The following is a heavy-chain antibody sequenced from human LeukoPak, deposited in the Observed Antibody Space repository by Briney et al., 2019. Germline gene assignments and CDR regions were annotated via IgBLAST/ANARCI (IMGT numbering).Heavy chain of an antibody. CDR3: ARYIDIVVVPAAMPGFDP. V-gene: IGHV1-18*01. J-gene: IGHJ5*02. CDR2: INAYNGNT. CDR1: GYTFTSYG. Sequence: RASVKVSCKASGYTFTSYGISWVRQAPGQGLEWMGWINAYNGNTNYAQKLQGRVTMTTDTSTSTAYMELRSLRSDDTAVYYCARYIDIVVVPAAMPGFDPWGQGTLVTVSS. D-gene: IGHD2-2*01.